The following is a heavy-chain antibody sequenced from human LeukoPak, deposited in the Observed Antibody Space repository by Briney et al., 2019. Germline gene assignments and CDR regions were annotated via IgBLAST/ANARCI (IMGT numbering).Heavy chain of an antibody. CDR3: AKVMAAAGTWFFDY. CDR2: ARASGGIT. CDR1: GFTLTSYA. D-gene: IGHD6-13*01. V-gene: IGHV3-23*01. J-gene: IGHJ4*02. Sequence: QPGGSLRLSCVASGFTLTSYAMSWVRQAPGKGLESVSTARASGGITYYADSVKGRFTISRDSSKNTLHLQMNSLRAEDTAVYYCAKVMAAAGTWFFDYWSQGTLVTVS.